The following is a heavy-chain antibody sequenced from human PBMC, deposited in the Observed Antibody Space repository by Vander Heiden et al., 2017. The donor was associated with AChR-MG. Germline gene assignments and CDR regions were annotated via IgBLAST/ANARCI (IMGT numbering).Heavy chain of an antibody. Sequence: EVQLVESGGGLVPPGGSLRLSCAASGFRFTNYWMSWVRQAPGKGLEWVANLKQDGSEKDFVDSLKGRFTISRDNAKNSLYLQMNSLRAEDTAVYYCARIGYRSSSFDYWGQGTLVTVSS. CDR2: LKQDGSEK. CDR1: GFRFTNYW. D-gene: IGHD6-13*01. V-gene: IGHV3-7*01. J-gene: IGHJ4*02. CDR3: ARIGYRSSSFDY.